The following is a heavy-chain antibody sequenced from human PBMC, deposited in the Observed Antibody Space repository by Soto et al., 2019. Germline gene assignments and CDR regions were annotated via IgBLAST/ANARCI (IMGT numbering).Heavy chain of an antibody. J-gene: IGHJ4*02. V-gene: IGHV4-30-4*01. CDR3: XXLXXXFLSFFDN. CDR1: GGSINGGAXX. Sequence: QVQLQESGPGLVKPSQTLSLSCTVSGGSINGGAXXWSWIRQSPGKGLEWIAHVSYAGYTFYNPSLKSRVKMSVDTSKNQVSLRLNSLTAADTAVYXCXXLXXXFLSFFDNWGQGVLVTVSS. CDR2: VSYAGYT.